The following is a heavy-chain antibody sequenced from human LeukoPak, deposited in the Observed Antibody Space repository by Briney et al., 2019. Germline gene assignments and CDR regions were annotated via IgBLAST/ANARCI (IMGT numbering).Heavy chain of an antibody. CDR2: ISSSSSTI. CDR3: AKDSTDWYFDL. Sequence: GGSLRLSCAASGFTFSSYSMNWVLQAPGKGLEWVSYISSSSSTIYYADSVKGRFTISRDNAKNSLYLQMISLRAEDTAFYYCAKDSTDWYFDLWGRGTLVTVSS. V-gene: IGHV3-48*04. CDR1: GFTFSSYS. D-gene: IGHD4-17*01. J-gene: IGHJ2*01.